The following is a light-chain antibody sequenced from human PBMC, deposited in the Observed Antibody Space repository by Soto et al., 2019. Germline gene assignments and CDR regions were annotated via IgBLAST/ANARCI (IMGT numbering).Light chain of an antibody. V-gene: IGKV1-27*01. CDR2: AAS. J-gene: IGKJ1*01. CDR3: QKYNSAPWT. CDR1: QGISNY. Sequence: DIQITRSQSSLSASVGDGVTITGGASQGISNYLAWYQQKPGKVPKLLIYAASTLQSGVPSRFSGSGSGTDFTLTISRLQPEDVATYYCQKYNSAPWTFGQGTKVDIK.